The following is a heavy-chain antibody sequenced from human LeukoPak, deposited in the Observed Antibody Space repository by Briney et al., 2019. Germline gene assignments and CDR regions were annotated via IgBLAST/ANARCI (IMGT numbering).Heavy chain of an antibody. V-gene: IGHV3-21*01. CDR1: GFTFSSYS. CDR2: ISSSSSYI. Sequence: GGSLRLSCAASGFTFSSYSMNWVRQAPGKGLEMVSSISSSSSYIYYADSVKGRFTISRDNAKNSLYLQMNSLRAEDTAVYYCARNHYGSGSYYVVAGFDYWGQGTLVTVSS. J-gene: IGHJ4*02. D-gene: IGHD3-10*01. CDR3: ARNHYGSGSYYVVAGFDY.